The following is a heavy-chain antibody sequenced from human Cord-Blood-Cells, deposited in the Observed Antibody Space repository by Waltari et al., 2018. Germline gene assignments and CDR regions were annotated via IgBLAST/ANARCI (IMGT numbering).Heavy chain of an antibody. Sequence: QVQLQQWGAGLLKPSETLSLTCAVYGGSFSGYYWSWIRQPPGKGLEWIGEINHSGSTNYNPSLKSRVTISVDTAKNQVSPKLSSVTAADTAVYYCARGGFTVTRPYYFDYWGQGTLVTVSS. CDR2: INHSGST. D-gene: IGHD4-4*01. J-gene: IGHJ4*02. CDR1: GGSFSGYY. V-gene: IGHV4-34*01. CDR3: ARGGFTVTRPYYFDY.